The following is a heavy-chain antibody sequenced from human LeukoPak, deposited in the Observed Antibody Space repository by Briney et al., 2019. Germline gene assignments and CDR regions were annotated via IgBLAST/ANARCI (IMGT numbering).Heavy chain of an antibody. Sequence: SETLSLTCAVYGGSFSGYYWSWIRQPPGKGLEWIGEINHSGRTNYNPSLKSRVTISVDTSKNQFSLKLSSVTAADTAVYYCARGPSDYKDFDYWGQGTLVTVSS. V-gene: IGHV4-34*01. J-gene: IGHJ4*02. CDR2: INHSGRT. D-gene: IGHD4-11*01. CDR3: ARGPSDYKDFDY. CDR1: GGSFSGYY.